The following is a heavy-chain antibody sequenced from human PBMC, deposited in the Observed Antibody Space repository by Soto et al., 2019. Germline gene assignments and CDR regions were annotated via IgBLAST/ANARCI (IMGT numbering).Heavy chain of an antibody. J-gene: IGHJ4*02. CDR1: GFTFSSYA. CDR3: AKGRYCSSTSCYAPIDY. V-gene: IGHV3-23*01. D-gene: IGHD2-2*01. CDR2: ISGSGGST. Sequence: GGSLRLSCAASGFTFSSYAMSWVRQAPGKGLEWVSAISGSGGSTYYADSVKGRFTISRDNSKNTLYLQMNSLRAEDTAVYYCAKGRYCSSTSCYAPIDYCGQGPLVTVSS.